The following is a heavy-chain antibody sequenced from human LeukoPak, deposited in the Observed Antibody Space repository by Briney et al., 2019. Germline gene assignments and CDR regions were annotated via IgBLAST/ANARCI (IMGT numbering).Heavy chain of an antibody. Sequence: SETLSLTCAVYGGSFSGYYWSWIRQPPGKGLEWIGEINHSGSTNYNPSLKSRVTISVDTSKNQFSLKLSSVTAADTAVYYCAGGCGDYAECFQHWGQGTLVTVSS. J-gene: IGHJ1*01. V-gene: IGHV4-34*01. CDR2: INHSGST. CDR1: GGSFSGYY. CDR3: AGGCGDYAECFQH. D-gene: IGHD4-17*01.